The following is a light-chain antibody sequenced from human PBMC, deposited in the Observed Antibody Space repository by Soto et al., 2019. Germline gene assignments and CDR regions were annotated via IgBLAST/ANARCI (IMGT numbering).Light chain of an antibody. CDR1: SSNIGAGYD. J-gene: IGLJ2*01. CDR3: QSYDSSLSGSGVV. Sequence: QAVVTQPPSVSGAPGQRVTISCTGSSSNIGAGYDVHWYQQLPGTAPKLLIYGNNNRPSGVPDRFSGSKSGTSASLAITGLQAEDEADYYCQSYDSSLSGSGVVFGGGNKLTVL. V-gene: IGLV1-40*01. CDR2: GNN.